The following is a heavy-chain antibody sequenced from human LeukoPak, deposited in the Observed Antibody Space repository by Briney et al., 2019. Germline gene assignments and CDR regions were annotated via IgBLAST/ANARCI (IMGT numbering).Heavy chain of an antibody. J-gene: IGHJ4*02. CDR1: GGTFSSYA. CDR2: IIPIFGTA. Sequence: GASVTVSCKASGGTFSSYAISWVRQAPGQGLEWMGGIIPIFGTANYAQKFQGRVTITADESTSTAYMELSSLRSEDTAVYYCARGPGRGIAAAQWGQGTLVTVSS. D-gene: IGHD6-13*01. V-gene: IGHV1-69*13. CDR3: ARGPGRGIAAAQ.